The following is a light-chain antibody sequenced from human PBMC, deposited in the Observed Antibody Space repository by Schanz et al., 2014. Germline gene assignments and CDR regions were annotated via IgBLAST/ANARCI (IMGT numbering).Light chain of an antibody. CDR2: GNT. CDR1: SSNIGRNF. CDR3: QSFDSSLTL. J-gene: IGLJ2*01. Sequence: QSVLTQPPSVSAAPGQKVTISCSGGSSNIGRNFVSWYQQFPGTAPKLVIFGNTNRPSGVPDRFSGSKYGTSASLAIAGLQAEDEAVYYCQSFDSSLTLFGGGTKLTVL. V-gene: IGLV1-40*01.